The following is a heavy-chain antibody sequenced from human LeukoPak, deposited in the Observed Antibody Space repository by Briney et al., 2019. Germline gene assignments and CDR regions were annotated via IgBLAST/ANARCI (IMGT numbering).Heavy chain of an antibody. J-gene: IGHJ5*02. CDR3: AREGGYSGYDYWFDP. Sequence: SQTLSLTCAISGDSLSSNSAAWNWLRQSPSRGLEWLGSTYYRSKWYNDYAVSVKSRITINPDASKNQFSLQLNSVTPEDTAVYYCAREGGYSGYDYWFDPWGQGTLVTVSS. CDR2: TYYRSKWYN. CDR1: GDSLSSNSAA. D-gene: IGHD5-12*01. V-gene: IGHV6-1*01.